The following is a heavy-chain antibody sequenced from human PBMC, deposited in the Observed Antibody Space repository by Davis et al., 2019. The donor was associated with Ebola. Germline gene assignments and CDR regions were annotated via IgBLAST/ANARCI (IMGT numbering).Heavy chain of an antibody. CDR2: IIPILGIA. D-gene: IGHD3-10*01. Sequence: SVKVSCKASGGTFSSYAISWVRQAPGQGLEWMGGIIPILGIANYAQKFQGRVTITADKSTSTAYMELSSLRSEDTAVYYCARGYYGSGSYGYVLNYYYYMDVWGKGTTVTVSS. CDR1: GGTFSSYA. CDR3: ARGYYGSGSYGYVLNYYYYMDV. V-gene: IGHV1-69*10. J-gene: IGHJ6*03.